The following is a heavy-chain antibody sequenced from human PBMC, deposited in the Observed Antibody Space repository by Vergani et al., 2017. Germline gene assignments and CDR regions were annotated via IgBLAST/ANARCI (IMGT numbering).Heavy chain of an antibody. V-gene: IGHV5-51*01. CDR1: GYSFTSYW. Sequence: EVQLVQSGAEVKKPGESLKISCKGSGYSFTSYWIGWVRQMPGKGLDWMGIIYPGDSDTRYSPSFQGQVTISADKSISTAYLQWSSLKASDTAMYYCARDPRGYGGDTEDYYYGMDVWGQGTTVTVSS. J-gene: IGHJ6*02. D-gene: IGHD2-21*02. CDR2: IYPGDSDT. CDR3: ARDPRGYGGDTEDYYYGMDV.